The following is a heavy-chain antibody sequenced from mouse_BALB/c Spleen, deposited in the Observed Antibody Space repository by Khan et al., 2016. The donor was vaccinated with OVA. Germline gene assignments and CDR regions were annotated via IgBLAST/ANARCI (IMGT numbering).Heavy chain of an antibody. CDR1: GYTFTDYV. CDR3: AKNYASWFAY. J-gene: IGHJ3*01. CDR2: IYPGSGTT. Sequence: QVQLQQSGPELVKPGASVKMSCKASGYTFTDYVINWVKQRTGQGLEWIGEIYPGSGTTYYNEKFKGKATLTADKSSNTAYMQLSSLTSEDSAVYFCAKNYASWFAYRGQGTLVTVSA. V-gene: IGHV1-77*01.